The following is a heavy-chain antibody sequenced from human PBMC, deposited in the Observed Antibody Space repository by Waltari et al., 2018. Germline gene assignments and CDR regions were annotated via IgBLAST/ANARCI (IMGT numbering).Heavy chain of an antibody. CDR3: ASTYYDFWSGSSGHYYYMDV. V-gene: IGHV4-4*07. J-gene: IGHJ6*03. D-gene: IGHD3-3*01. CDR2: IYTSGST. Sequence: QVQLQESGPGLVKPSETLSLTCTVSGGSISSYYWSWIRQPAGKGREWIGRIYTSGSTNYNPSLKSRVTMSVDTSKNQFSLKLSSVTAADTAVYYCASTYYDFWSGSSGHYYYMDVWGKGTTVTISS. CDR1: GGSISSYY.